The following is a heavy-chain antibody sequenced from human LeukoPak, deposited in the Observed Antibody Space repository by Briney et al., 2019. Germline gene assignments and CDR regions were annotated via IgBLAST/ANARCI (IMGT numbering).Heavy chain of an antibody. V-gene: IGHV4-61*01. J-gene: IGHJ4*02. CDR2: IYYSGST. D-gene: IGHD5-12*01. CDR1: GGAVSSGSYY. Sequence: PSETLSLTCTVSGGAVSSGSYYWSWIRQPPGKGLEWIGYIYYSGSTNYNPSLKSRVTISVDTSKNQFSLKLSSVTAADTAVYYCARTELRLISFDYWGQGTLVTVSS. CDR3: ARTELRLISFDY.